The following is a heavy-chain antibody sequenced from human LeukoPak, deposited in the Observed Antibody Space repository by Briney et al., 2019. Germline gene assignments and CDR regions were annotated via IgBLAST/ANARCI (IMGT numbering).Heavy chain of an antibody. D-gene: IGHD1-26*01. CDR1: GFTFSNYA. J-gene: IGHJ4*02. Sequence: PGRSLRLSCAASGFTFSNYAMHWVRQAPGKGLEWVAVISSDGKDKHCADSVKGRFTIARDNSKNTLYLQMNSLRPEDRAVYYCAKDTTRGAAAYYFDYWGQGTLLTVSS. CDR2: ISSDGKDK. V-gene: IGHV3-30*18. CDR3: AKDTTRGAAAYYFDY.